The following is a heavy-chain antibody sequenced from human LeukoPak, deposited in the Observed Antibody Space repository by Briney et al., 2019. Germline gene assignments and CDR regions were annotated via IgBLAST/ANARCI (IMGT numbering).Heavy chain of an antibody. V-gene: IGHV3-30*18. CDR1: GFTFSSYG. J-gene: IGHJ4*02. CDR2: ISYDGSNK. Sequence: GGSLRLSCAASGFTFSSYGMHWVRQAPGKGLEWVAVISYDGSNKYSADSVKGRFTISRDNPKNTLCLQMNSLRAEDTAVYYCAKSTTVTTQQRGYFDYWGQGTLVTVSS. CDR3: AKSTTVTTQQRGYFDY. D-gene: IGHD4-11*01.